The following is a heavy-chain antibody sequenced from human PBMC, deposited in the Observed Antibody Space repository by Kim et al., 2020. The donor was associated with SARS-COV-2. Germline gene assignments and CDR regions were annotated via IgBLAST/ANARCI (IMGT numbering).Heavy chain of an antibody. D-gene: IGHD2-8*02. J-gene: IGHJ6*02. V-gene: IGHV3-23*01. CDR1: GFTFSAYA. CDR2: IDFSGGTT. CDR3: VVGRFTGYYYAMDV. Sequence: GGSLRLSCVASGFTFSAYAMSWVRQAPGKGLEWVSSIDFSGGTTYYADSVRGRFTISRDNSKNTLFLQMNSLRADDTAVYYSVVGRFTGYYYAMDVWGQGTTVTVSS.